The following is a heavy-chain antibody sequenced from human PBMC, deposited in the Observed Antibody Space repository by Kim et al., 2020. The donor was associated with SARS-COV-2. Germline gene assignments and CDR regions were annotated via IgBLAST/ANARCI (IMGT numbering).Heavy chain of an antibody. D-gene: IGHD3-9*01. J-gene: IGHJ4*02. CDR3: ARDWGDYDILTGENY. CDR2: ISSSSSYI. V-gene: IGHV3-21*01. Sequence: GGSLRLSCAASGFTFSSYSMNWVRQAPGKGLEWVSSISSSSSYIYYADSGKGRFTISRDNAKNSLYLQMNSLRAEDTAVYYCARDWGDYDILTGENYWGQGTLVTVSS. CDR1: GFTFSSYS.